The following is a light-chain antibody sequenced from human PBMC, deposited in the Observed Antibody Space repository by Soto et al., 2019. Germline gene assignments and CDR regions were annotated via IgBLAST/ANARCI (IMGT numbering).Light chain of an antibody. V-gene: IGKV1-5*01. CDR3: QQYNSYSWT. J-gene: IGKJ1*01. CDR1: QSISSW. CDR2: DAS. Sequence: DIQMTQSPSTLSASVGDRVTITCRASQSISSWLAWYQQKPGKAPKFLIYDASSLESGVPSRFSGSGSGTEFTLTISSLQPDDVATYYCQQYNSYSWTFVQGTKVEVK.